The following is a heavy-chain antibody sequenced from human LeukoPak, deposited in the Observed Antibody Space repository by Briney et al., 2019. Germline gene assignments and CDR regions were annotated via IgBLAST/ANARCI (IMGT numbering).Heavy chain of an antibody. V-gene: IGHV1-8*01. CDR2: MNPNSGNT. J-gene: IGHJ6*02. CDR3: AISWGPLRFSWRRGYYVMDV. CDR1: GYTFTSYD. Sequence: ASVKVSCKASGYTFTSYDINWVRQATGQGLEWMGWMNPNSGNTGYAQKFQGRVTMTRNTSISTAYMELSSLRSEDTAVYYCAISWGPLRFSWRRGYYVMDVWGQGTTVTVSS. D-gene: IGHD3-3*01.